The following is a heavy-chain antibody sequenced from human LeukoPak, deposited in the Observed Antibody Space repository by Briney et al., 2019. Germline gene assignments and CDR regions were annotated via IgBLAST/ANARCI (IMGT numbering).Heavy chain of an antibody. CDR3: ATSSGPSITLAY. J-gene: IGHJ4*02. V-gene: IGHV3-66*01. Sequence: GGSLRLSCAASGFTVSSNYMNWVRQAPGKGLEWVSVIYSGGSSTYYADSVKGRFTISRDNSKNTLFLQMNSLRAEDTAVYYCATSSGPSITLAYWGQGTLVTVYS. CDR2: IYSGGSST. D-gene: IGHD3-10*01. CDR1: GFTVSSNY.